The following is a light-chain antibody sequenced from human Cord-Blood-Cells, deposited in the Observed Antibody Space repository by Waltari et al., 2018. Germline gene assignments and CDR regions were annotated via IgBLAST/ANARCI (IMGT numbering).Light chain of an antibody. J-gene: IGKJ3*01. CDR2: DAS. V-gene: IGKV3-11*01. CDR3: QQRSNWPPVFT. Sequence: DIVLTQSPATLSLSPGERATLSCRASQSVSSYLAWYQQKPGQAPRLLIYDASNRATGIPARFSGSGSGTDFTLTISSLELEDFAVYYCQQRSNWPPVFTFGPGTKVDIK. CDR1: QSVSSY.